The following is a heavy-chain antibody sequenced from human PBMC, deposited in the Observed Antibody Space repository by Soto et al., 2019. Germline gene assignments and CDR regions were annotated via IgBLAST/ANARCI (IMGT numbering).Heavy chain of an antibody. CDR2: ISGSGGST. D-gene: IGHD2-2*01. J-gene: IGHJ6*02. V-gene: IGHV3-23*01. CDR1: GFTFSSYA. Sequence: PGGSLRLSCAASGFTFSSYAMSWVRQAPGKGLEWVSAISGSGGSTYYADSVKGRFTISRDNSKNTLYLQMNSLRAEDTAVYYCAAFGVPAASYYYYGMDVWGQGTTVTVSS. CDR3: AAFGVPAASYYYYGMDV.